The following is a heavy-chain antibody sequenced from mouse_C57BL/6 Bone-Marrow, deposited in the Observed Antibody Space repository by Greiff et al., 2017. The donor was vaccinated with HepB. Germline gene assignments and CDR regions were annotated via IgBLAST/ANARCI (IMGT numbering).Heavy chain of an antibody. CDR2: INPGSGGT. D-gene: IGHD3-1*01. CDR3: ARSGLLRFAY. J-gene: IGHJ3*01. V-gene: IGHV1-54*01. CDR1: GYAFTNYL. Sequence: QVHVKQSGAELVRPGTSVKVSCKASGYAFTNYLIEWVKQRPGQGLEWIGVINPGSGGTNYNEKFKGKATLTADKSSSTAYMQLSSLTSEDSAVYFCARSGLLRFAYWGQGTLVTVSA.